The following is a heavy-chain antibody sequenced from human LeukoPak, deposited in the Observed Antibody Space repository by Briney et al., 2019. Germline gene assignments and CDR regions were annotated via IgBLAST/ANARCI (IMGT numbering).Heavy chain of an antibody. J-gene: IGHJ4*02. V-gene: IGHV1-46*01. CDR3: AREGYSGSYTLPNDY. CDR2: INPSGGST. Sequence: ASVKVSCKASGYSFTSYDMHWVRQTPGQGLEWIGIINPSGGSTSYAQKFQGRVTMTRDTSTSTVYMELSSLRSEDTAIYYCAREGYSGSYTLPNDYWGQGTLVTVSS. D-gene: IGHD1-26*01. CDR1: GYSFTSYD.